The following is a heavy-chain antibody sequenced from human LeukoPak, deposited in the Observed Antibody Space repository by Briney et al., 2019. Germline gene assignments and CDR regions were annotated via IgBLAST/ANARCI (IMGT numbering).Heavy chain of an antibody. CDR3: ARTTYYDDSSGYYSDY. CDR1: GGSISSSSYY. J-gene: IGHJ4*02. Sequence: SETLSLTCTVSGGSISSSSYYWGWIRQPPGKGLEWIGSIYYSGSTYYNPSLKSRVTISVDTSKNQFSLKLSSVTAADTAVYYCARTTYYDDSSGYYSDYWGQGTLVTVSS. V-gene: IGHV4-39*01. D-gene: IGHD3-22*01. CDR2: IYYSGST.